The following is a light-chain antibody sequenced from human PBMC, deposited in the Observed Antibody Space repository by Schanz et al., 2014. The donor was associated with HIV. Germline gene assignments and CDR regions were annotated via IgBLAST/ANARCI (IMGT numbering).Light chain of an antibody. J-gene: IGLJ3*02. CDR1: SSDVGGYNY. Sequence: QSALTQPPSASGSPGQSVTISCTGTSSDVGGYNYVSWYQQHPGKAPKLMIYEVTKRPSGVPDRFSGSKSGNTASLTVSGLQPEDEADYYCSSYTSSNTVVFGGGTKLTVL. CDR3: SSYTSSNTVV. V-gene: IGLV2-8*01. CDR2: EVT.